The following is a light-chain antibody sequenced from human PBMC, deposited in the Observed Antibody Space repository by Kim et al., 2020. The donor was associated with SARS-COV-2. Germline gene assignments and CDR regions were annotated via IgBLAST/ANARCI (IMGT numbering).Light chain of an antibody. CDR1: QSVLYSSTNKNY. V-gene: IGKV4-1*01. Sequence: ATINYKSSQSVLYSSTNKNYLAWYQQKPGQPPRLIIYWASTRESGVPDRFSGSGSGTDFTLTISSLQAEDVAVYYCQQYYSTPLTFGGGTKVDIK. CDR2: WAS. CDR3: QQYYSTPLT. J-gene: IGKJ4*01.